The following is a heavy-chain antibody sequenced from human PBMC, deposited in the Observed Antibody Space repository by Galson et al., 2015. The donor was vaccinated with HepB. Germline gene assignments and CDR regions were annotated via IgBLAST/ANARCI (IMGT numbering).Heavy chain of an antibody. CDR1: GFTFSSYA. CDR2: ISYDGSNK. Sequence: SLRLSCAASGFTFSSYAMHWVRQAPGKGLEWVAVISYDGSNKYYADSVKGRFTISRDNSKNTLYLQMNSLRAEDTAVYYCAKGNSGNYWDAFDIWGQGTMVTVSS. V-gene: IGHV3-30*18. J-gene: IGHJ3*02. CDR3: AKGNSGNYWDAFDI. D-gene: IGHD1-26*01.